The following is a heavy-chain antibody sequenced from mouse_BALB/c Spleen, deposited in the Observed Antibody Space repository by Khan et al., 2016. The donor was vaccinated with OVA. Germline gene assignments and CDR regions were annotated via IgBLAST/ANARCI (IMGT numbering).Heavy chain of an antibody. V-gene: IGHV1-7*01. CDR2: INPSTGYT. CDR3: ERRGLRWDFDY. Sequence: QVQLQQSGAELGKPGASVKMSCKASGYTFINYWILWVKQRPGQGLEWIGYINPSTGYTEYNQNFKDKATLTADKSSSTAYMQLSSLTSEDSAVYYCERRGLRWDFDYWGQGTTLTVSS. CDR1: GYTFINYW. D-gene: IGHD1-1*01. J-gene: IGHJ2*01.